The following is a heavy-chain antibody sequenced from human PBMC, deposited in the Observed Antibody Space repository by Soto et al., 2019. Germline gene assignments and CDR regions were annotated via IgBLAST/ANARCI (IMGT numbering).Heavy chain of an antibody. J-gene: IGHJ6*02. CDR1: GYTFTGYY. D-gene: IGHD3-10*01. CDR2: INPNSGGT. CDR3: AREYYGSGSYDYYYYGMDV. V-gene: IGHV1-2*04. Sequence: ASVKVSCKASGYTFTGYYMHWVRQAPGQGLEWMGWINPNSGGTNYAQKFQGWVTMTRDTSISTAYMELSRLRSDDTAVYYCAREYYGSGSYDYYYYGMDVWGQGTTVTVSS.